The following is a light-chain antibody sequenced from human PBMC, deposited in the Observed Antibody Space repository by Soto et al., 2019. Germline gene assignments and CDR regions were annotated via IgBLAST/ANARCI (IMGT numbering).Light chain of an antibody. J-gene: IGKJ1*01. Sequence: DDQMSLSPSALSSTVKDTVTVTCRASQRISTWLAWYQQKPGKAPKLLIYDASNLESGGPSRFSGSGSGTEFTLTISSLQPDDIATYCSQQYNIYPWTFG. V-gene: IGKV1-5*01. CDR1: QRISTW. CDR2: DAS. CDR3: QQYNIYPWT.